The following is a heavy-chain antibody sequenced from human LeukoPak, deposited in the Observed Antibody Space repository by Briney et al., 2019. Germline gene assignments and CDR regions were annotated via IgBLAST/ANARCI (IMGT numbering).Heavy chain of an antibody. CDR3: ARVGGGYGDFPDAFDI. CDR1: GYTFTGYY. J-gene: IGHJ3*02. D-gene: IGHD4-17*01. Sequence: WASVKVSCKASGYTFTGYYMHWVRQAPGQGLEWMGWINPNSGGTNYAQKFQGRVTMTRDTSISTAYMELSRLRSDDTAVYYCARVGGGYGDFPDAFDIWGQGTMVTVSS. CDR2: INPNSGGT. V-gene: IGHV1-2*02.